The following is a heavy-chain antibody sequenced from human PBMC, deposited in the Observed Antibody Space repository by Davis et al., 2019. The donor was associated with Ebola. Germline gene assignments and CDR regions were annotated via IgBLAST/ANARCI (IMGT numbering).Heavy chain of an antibody. D-gene: IGHD2-2*01. Sequence: PGGSLRLSCAASGFTFSSYSMNWVRQAPGKGLEWVSSISSSSSYIYYADSVKGRFTISRDNAKNSLYVQMNSLRAEDTAVYYCARESCSSTSCYFDYWGQGTLVTVSS. CDR3: ARESCSSTSCYFDY. J-gene: IGHJ4*02. CDR2: ISSSSSYI. CDR1: GFTFSSYS. V-gene: IGHV3-21*01.